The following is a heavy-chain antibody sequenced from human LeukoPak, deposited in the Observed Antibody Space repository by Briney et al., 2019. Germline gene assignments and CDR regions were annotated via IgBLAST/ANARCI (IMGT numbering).Heavy chain of an antibody. CDR3: AKETRVWSGIWNFDC. D-gene: IGHD3-3*01. J-gene: IGHJ4*02. V-gene: IGHV3-33*06. CDR1: GFSFSNYG. CDR2: IWFDGTNE. Sequence: GGSLRLSCLASGFSFSNYGMHWVRQAPGKGLEWVAVIWFDGTNEDYADSVKGRFTISRDNSKNTLYLQMNSLRAEDTAVYYCAKETRVWSGIWNFDCWGQGTLVTVSS.